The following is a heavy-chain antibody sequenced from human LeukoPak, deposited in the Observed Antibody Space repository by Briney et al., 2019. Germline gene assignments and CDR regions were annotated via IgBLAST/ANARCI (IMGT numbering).Heavy chain of an antibody. CDR1: GGSFSGYY. D-gene: IGHD6-13*01. CDR3: ARGSTPPRYSSSPTGFDYWAKRSASRYSSSPTGFDY. J-gene: IGHJ4*02. CDR2: FNHSGST. V-gene: IGHV4-34*01. Sequence: PSETLSLTCAVYGGSFSGYYWSWIRQPPGKGLEWIGEFNHSGSTNYNPSLKSRVTISVDTSKNQFSLKLSSVPAADTAVYYCARGSTPPRYSSSPTGFDYWAKRSASRYSSSPTGFDYWGQGTLVTVSS.